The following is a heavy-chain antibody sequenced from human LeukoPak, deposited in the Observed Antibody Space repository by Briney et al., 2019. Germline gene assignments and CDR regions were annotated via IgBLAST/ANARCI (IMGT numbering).Heavy chain of an antibody. CDR2: ISAYNGNT. CDR1: GYTFTIYG. CDR3: ARVVRYFDWLGDAFDI. V-gene: IGHV1-18*04. Sequence: ASVKVSFKASGYTFTIYGISWVRQAPGQGLEWMGWISAYNGNTNYAQKLQGRVTMTTDTSTSTAYMELRSLRSDDTAVYYCARVVRYFDWLGDAFDIWGQGTMVTVSS. J-gene: IGHJ3*02. D-gene: IGHD3-9*01.